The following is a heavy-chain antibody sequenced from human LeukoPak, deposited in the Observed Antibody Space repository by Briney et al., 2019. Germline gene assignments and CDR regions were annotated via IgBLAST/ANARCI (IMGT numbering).Heavy chain of an antibody. CDR1: GGSISSSSYY. CDR2: IYYSGST. V-gene: IGHV4-39*01. D-gene: IGHD2-2*01. Sequence: NPSETLSLTCTVSGGSISSSSYYWGWIRQPPGKGLEWIGSIYYSGSTYYNPSLKSRVTISVDTSKNQFSLKLSSVTAADTAVYYCARHIEEYQLLSGAVAAFDIWGQGTMVTVSS. J-gene: IGHJ3*02. CDR3: ARHIEEYQLLSGAVAAFDI.